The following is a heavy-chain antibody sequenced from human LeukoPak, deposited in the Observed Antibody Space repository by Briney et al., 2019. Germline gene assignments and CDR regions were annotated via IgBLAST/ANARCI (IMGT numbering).Heavy chain of an antibody. CDR2: IKWDGGRT. CDR3: AREAPRLRLPEWERRLDV. D-gene: IGHD3-3*01. J-gene: IGHJ6*04. CDR1: GFTFDDHG. V-gene: IGHV3-20*04. Sequence: GGSLRLSCAASGFTFDDHGMSWVRQAPGKGLEWVSGIKWDGGRTGYADSVKGRFTISRDNAKNSVYLQMNSLRAEDTAVYYCAREAPRLRLPEWERRLDVWGKGTTVTVSS.